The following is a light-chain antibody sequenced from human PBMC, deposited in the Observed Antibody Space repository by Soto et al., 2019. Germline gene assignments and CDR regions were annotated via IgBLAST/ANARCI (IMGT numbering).Light chain of an antibody. J-gene: IGKJ4*01. V-gene: IGKV1-39*01. Sequence: EIQVTQSPSTLCASLVDRFTLTWRASQSISTYLNWYEQKPGKAPNLLIYGASNLQSGVPSRFSGGGSGTDFTLTISSLQPEDFGTYYCQQSYTSPVTFGGGTKVEL. CDR3: QQSYTSPVT. CDR1: QSISTY. CDR2: GAS.